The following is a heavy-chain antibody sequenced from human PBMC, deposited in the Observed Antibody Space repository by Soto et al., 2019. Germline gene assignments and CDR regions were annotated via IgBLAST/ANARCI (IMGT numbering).Heavy chain of an antibody. V-gene: IGHV4-34*01. Sequence: QVQLQQWGAGLLKPAETLSLTCAVYGGSFSGYYWTWIRQPPGKGLEWIGEINQSGFTNYNPSLESRVTMSVETSRNQFSLRLSSVTAADTAVYYCARFPFDRSSWTNPRYFDYWGQGTLVTVSS. D-gene: IGHD6-13*01. CDR3: ARFPFDRSSWTNPRYFDY. J-gene: IGHJ4*02. CDR1: GGSFSGYY. CDR2: INQSGFT.